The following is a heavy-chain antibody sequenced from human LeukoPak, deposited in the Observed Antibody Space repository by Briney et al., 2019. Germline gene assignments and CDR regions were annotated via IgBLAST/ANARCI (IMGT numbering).Heavy chain of an antibody. D-gene: IGHD4-17*01. CDR1: GFTFSDYA. Sequence: GGSLRLSCAASGFTFSDYAMMWLRQAPGKGPECVSVIRGSGGGAGYADSVRGRFTISRDNSKNSLYLQMNRLRADDTAVYYCARDPNGDYVGAFEILGQGTMVTVSS. J-gene: IGHJ3*02. CDR3: ARDPNGDYVGAFEI. CDR2: IRGSGGGA. V-gene: IGHV3-23*01.